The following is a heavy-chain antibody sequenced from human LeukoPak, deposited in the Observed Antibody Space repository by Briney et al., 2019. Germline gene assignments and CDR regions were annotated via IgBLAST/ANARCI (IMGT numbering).Heavy chain of an antibody. V-gene: IGHV4-39*01. J-gene: IGHJ3*01. Sequence: KSSETLSLTCTVTGGSISSASYFWGWIRQPPGKGLEWIGTIYYSGSTYYNESLRSRVTMSGDTSRNQFSLWLSSVNAADTAVYYCAKAGVRYSNSRGLYAFDFWGPGTMVTVSS. CDR2: IYYSGST. D-gene: IGHD3-22*01. CDR3: AKAGVRYSNSRGLYAFDF. CDR1: GGSISSASYF.